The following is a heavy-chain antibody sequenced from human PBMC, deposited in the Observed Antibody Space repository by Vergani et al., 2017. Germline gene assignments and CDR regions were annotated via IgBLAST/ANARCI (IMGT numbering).Heavy chain of an antibody. CDR1: GFTFSSYG. CDR2: IRYDGSNK. Sequence: QVQLLESGGGVVQPGGSLRLSCAASGFTFSSYGMHWVRQAPGKGLEWVAFIRYDGSNKYYADSVKGRFTISRDNSKNTLYLQMNSLRAEDTAVYYCAKPYRYFDWLSPFDYWDQGTLVTVSS. V-gene: IGHV3-30*02. D-gene: IGHD3-9*01. CDR3: AKPYRYFDWLSPFDY. J-gene: IGHJ4*02.